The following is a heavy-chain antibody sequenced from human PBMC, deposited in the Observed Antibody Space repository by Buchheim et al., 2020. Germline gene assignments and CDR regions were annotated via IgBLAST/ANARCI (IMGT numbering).Heavy chain of an antibody. Sequence: QVQLQESGPGLVKPSQTLSLTCTVSGGSISSGSYFWSWIRQPAGKGLEWIGRISSGGSTHYNASLKSRVIISAATPKNQFSLILTSVTAADTAVYYCAKTGGTYYYGLDVWGQGT. CDR3: AKTGGTYYYGLDV. CDR2: ISSGGST. CDR1: GGSISSGSYF. D-gene: IGHD3-16*01. J-gene: IGHJ6*02. V-gene: IGHV4-61*02.